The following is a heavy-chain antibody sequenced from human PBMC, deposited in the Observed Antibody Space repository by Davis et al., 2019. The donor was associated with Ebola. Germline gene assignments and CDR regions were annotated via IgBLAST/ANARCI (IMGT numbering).Heavy chain of an antibody. CDR1: ACSVSSASHY. D-gene: IGHD3-16*01. J-gene: IGHJ3*02. CDR2: MYYSGSP. Sequence: MPAGSLRLTCALSACSVSSASHYWSWIRQHPGKGLVCTGYMYYSGSPNYNPSLNSRVTISVDTSKNQFSLKLTSVTAADTAVYYCARIQGGDDAFDIWGQGTMVSVSS. V-gene: IGHV4-61*01. CDR3: ARIQGGDDAFDI.